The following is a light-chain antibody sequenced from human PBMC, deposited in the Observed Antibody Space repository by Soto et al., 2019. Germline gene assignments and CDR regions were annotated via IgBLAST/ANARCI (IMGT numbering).Light chain of an antibody. V-gene: IGKV1-13*02. Sequence: AIQLTQSPSSLSAAVGDRVTITCRASEGISSALAWYQQKPGKAPKLLIYYASSLESGVPSRFRGSGSGTDFPLTISSLQPEDFATYSCQQFNSYPLTLGPGTKVDIK. CDR3: QQFNSYPLT. CDR1: EGISSA. J-gene: IGKJ3*01. CDR2: YAS.